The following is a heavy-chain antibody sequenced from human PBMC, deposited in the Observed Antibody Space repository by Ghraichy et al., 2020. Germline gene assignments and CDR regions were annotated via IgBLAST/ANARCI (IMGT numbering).Heavy chain of an antibody. D-gene: IGHD1-26*01. V-gene: IGHV3-23*01. CDR1: GFTFSSYA. J-gene: IGHJ5*01. CDR2: ISGAGGNT. Sequence: GGSLRLSCAASGFTFSSYAMSWVRQAPGKGLEWVSVISGAGGNTYYADSVKGRFTISRDNSKNTLYLQMNSLRAEDTALYYCAKSPYSGIYSWFDSWGQGTLVTVSS. CDR3: AKSPYSGIYSWFDS.